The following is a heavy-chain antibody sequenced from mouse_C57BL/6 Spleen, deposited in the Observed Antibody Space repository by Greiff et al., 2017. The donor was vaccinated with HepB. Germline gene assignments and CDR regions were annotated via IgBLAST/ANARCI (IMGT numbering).Heavy chain of an antibody. Sequence: EVQLVESEGGLVQPGRSMKLSCTASGFTFSDYYMAWVRQVPEKGLEWVANINYDGSSTYYLDSLKSRFIISRDNAKNILYLQMSSLKSEDTATYYCARDYYGKDWYFDVWGTGTTVTVSS. V-gene: IGHV5-16*01. CDR3: ARDYYGKDWYFDV. J-gene: IGHJ1*03. D-gene: IGHD1-1*01. CDR2: INYDGSST. CDR1: GFTFSDYY.